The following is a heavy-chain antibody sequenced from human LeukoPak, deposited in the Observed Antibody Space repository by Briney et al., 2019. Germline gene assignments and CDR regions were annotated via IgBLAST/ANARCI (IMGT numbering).Heavy chain of an antibody. D-gene: IGHD3-22*01. CDR2: ISSSSSTI. Sequence: GGSLRLSCAASGFTFSSYAMSWVRQAPGKGLEWVSYISSSSSTIYYADSVKGRFTISRDNAKNSLYLQMNSLRDEDTAVYYCASQYYYDSYNWFDPWGQGTLVTVSS. V-gene: IGHV3-48*02. CDR3: ASQYYYDSYNWFDP. J-gene: IGHJ5*02. CDR1: GFTFSSYA.